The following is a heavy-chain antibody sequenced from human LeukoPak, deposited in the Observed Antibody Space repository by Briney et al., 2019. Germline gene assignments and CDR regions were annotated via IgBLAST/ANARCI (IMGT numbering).Heavy chain of an antibody. CDR3: AKDMSRQWLASFDD. J-gene: IGHJ4*02. Sequence: GGSLRLSCAASGFTFDDYAMHWVRQAPGKGLEWVSGISWNSGSIGYADSVKGRFTISRDNAKNSLYLQMNSLRAEDTALYYCAKDMSRQWLASFDDWGQGTLVTVSS. D-gene: IGHD6-19*01. CDR1: GFTFDDYA. CDR2: ISWNSGSI. V-gene: IGHV3-9*01.